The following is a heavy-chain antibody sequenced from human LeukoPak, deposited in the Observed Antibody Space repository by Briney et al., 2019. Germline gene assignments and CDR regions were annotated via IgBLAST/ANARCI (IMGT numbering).Heavy chain of an antibody. J-gene: IGHJ4*02. CDR3: ARLGHPYYFDY. V-gene: IGHV4-59*08. CDR2: IYYNGST. CDR1: GGSISSYY. Sequence: SETLSLTCTVSGGSISSYYWSWIRQPPGKGLEWIGYIYYNGSTNYNPSLKSRVTISVDTSKNQFSLKLSSVTAADTAVYYCARLGHPYYFDYWGQGTLVTVSS.